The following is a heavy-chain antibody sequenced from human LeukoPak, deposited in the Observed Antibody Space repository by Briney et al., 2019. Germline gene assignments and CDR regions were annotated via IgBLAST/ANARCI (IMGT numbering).Heavy chain of an antibody. Sequence: PGGSLRLSCAASGFTFSSYWMSWVRQAPGKGLEWVANIKQDGSEKYYVDSVKGRFTISRDNAKNSLYLQMNSLRAEDTAVYYCARGPYGSGRRNAFDIWGQGTMVTVSS. D-gene: IGHD3-10*01. V-gene: IGHV3-7*03. CDR3: ARGPYGSGRRNAFDI. J-gene: IGHJ3*02. CDR2: IKQDGSEK. CDR1: GFTFSSYW.